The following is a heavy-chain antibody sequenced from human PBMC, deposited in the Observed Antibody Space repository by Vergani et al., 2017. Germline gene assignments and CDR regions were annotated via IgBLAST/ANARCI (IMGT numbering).Heavy chain of an antibody. CDR2: IYYSGST. CDR3: ARDKHYYDSSGYYYAFDI. D-gene: IGHD3-22*01. J-gene: IGHJ3*02. CDR1: GGSVSSGDYY. V-gene: IGHV4-30-4*08. Sequence: QVQLQESGPGLVKPSQTLSLTCTVSGGSVSSGDYYWSWIRQPPGKGLGWIGYIYYSGSTYYNPSLKSRLTISVDTSKNQFSLKLSSVTAADTAVYYCARDKHYYDSSGYYYAFDIWGQGTMVTVSS.